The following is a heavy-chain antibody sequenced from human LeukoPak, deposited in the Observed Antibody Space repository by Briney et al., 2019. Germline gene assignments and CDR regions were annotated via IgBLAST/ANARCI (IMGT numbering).Heavy chain of an antibody. V-gene: IGHV1-2*04. CDR3: AREASPYCSGGSCYSYYYGMDV. CDR1: GYTFTSYA. J-gene: IGHJ6*02. CDR2: INPNSGGT. Sequence: ASVKVSCKASGYTFTSYAMNWVRQAPGQGLEWMGWINPNSGGTNYAQKFQGWVTMTRDTSISTAYMELSRLRSDDTAVYYCAREASPYCSGGSCYSYYYGMDVWGQGTTVTVSS. D-gene: IGHD2-15*01.